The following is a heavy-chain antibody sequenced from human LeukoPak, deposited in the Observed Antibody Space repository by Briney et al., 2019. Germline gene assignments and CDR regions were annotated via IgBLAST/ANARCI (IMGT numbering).Heavy chain of an antibody. CDR3: ARVPGPDCSGGSCYSTDY. V-gene: IGHV1-69*13. J-gene: IGHJ4*02. CDR1: GGTFSSYA. Sequence: ASVKVSCKASGGTFSSYAISWVRQAPGQGLEWMGGIIPIFGTANYAQKFQGRVTITADESTSTAYMELSSLRSEDTAVYYCARVPGPDCSGGSCYSTDYWGQGTLVTVSS. D-gene: IGHD2-15*01. CDR2: IIPIFGTA.